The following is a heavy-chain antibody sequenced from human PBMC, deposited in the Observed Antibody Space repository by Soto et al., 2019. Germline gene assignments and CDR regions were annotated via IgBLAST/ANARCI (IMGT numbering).Heavy chain of an antibody. CDR2: INAGNGNT. J-gene: IGHJ4*02. Sequence: ASVKVSCKASGYTFTSYAMHWVRQAPGQRLEWMGWINAGNGNTKYSQKFQGRVTITRDTSASTAYMELSSLRSEDTAVYYCAIKGYPDPEFDYWGQGTLVTVSS. CDR3: AIKGYPDPEFDY. V-gene: IGHV1-3*01. CDR1: GYTFTSYA. D-gene: IGHD5-12*01.